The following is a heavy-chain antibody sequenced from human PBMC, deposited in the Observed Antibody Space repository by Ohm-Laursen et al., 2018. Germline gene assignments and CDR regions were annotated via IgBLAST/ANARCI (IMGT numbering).Heavy chain of an antibody. V-gene: IGHV5-51*01. J-gene: IGHJ3*02. Sequence: ESLKISCKGSGYSFTSYWIGWVRQMPGKGLEWMGIIYPGDSDTRYSPSFEGQATIAGDKSISTAYLQWSSLKASDTAMYYCARGRSSGYDSFDIWGQGTMVTVSS. CDR2: IYPGDSDT. D-gene: IGHD3-22*01. CDR3: ARGRSSGYDSFDI. CDR1: GYSFTSYW.